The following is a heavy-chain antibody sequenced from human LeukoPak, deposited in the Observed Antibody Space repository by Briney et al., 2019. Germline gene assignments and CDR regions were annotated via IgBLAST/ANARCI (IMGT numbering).Heavy chain of an antibody. CDR1: GFNFENFW. CDR2: TNSDGSIT. CDR3: ARHFSVATTSPPQH. V-gene: IGHV3-74*01. Sequence: PGGSLRLSCAASGFNFENFWLHWVRQVPGKGLVWVSRTNSDGSITTYADSVKGRFTISRDNAKNTLYLQMNSLRVEDAALYYCARHFSVATTSPPQHWGQGTLVTVSS. J-gene: IGHJ1*01. D-gene: IGHD5-12*01.